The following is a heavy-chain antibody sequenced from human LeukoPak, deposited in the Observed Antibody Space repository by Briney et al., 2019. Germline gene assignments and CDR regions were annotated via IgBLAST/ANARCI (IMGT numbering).Heavy chain of an antibody. D-gene: IGHD4-11*01. V-gene: IGHV3-23*01. Sequence: PGGSLRLSCAASGFMFSSYAMRWVRQAPGKGLEWVSSITGSGEATYYADSVQGRFTISRDNSKNTLYLQMNSLRVEDTAIYYCADSNYWYPVDYWGQGTLVTVSS. CDR2: ITGSGEAT. J-gene: IGHJ4*02. CDR3: ADSNYWYPVDY. CDR1: GFMFSSYA.